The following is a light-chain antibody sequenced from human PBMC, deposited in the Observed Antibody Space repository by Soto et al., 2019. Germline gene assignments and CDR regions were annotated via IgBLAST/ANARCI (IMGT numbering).Light chain of an antibody. J-gene: IGKJ1*01. CDR3: QKFGGSSRK. V-gene: IGKV3-20*01. CDR1: QGVSSTY. Sequence: ELVWTTSQGTLSLSPGQISTLSCPASQGVSSTYLAWYQPKPGQAPRLLIYGASFRATGIPDRFSGSGSGTDFTLTITRLEPEDFAVDYCQKFGGSSRKFGQGNKGAIK. CDR2: GAS.